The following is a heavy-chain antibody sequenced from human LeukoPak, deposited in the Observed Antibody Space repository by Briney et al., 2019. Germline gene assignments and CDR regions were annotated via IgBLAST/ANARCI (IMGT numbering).Heavy chain of an antibody. CDR1: GYTFTGYY. CDR2: INPSSGGT. D-gene: IGHD3-22*01. J-gene: IGHJ4*02. CDR3: ARVPIVVVITPPFDY. Sequence: ASVKVPCKASGYTFTGYYMHWVRQAPGQGLEWMGWINPSSGGTNYAQKFQGRVTMTRDTSISTAYMELSRLRSDDTAVYYCARVPIVVVITPPFDYWGQGTLVTVSS. V-gene: IGHV1-2*02.